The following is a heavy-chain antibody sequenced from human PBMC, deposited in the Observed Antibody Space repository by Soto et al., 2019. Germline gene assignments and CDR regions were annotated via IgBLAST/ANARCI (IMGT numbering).Heavy chain of an antibody. CDR1: GFTFDAYA. V-gene: IGHV3-9*01. CDR3: AKDRKGGGGNSYGYGMDV. CDR2: ISWNSGNI. Sequence: DVQVVESGGGLVQPGRSLRLSCAVSGFTFDAYAMHWVRQAPGKGLEWVSGISWNSGNIEYADSVKGRFTISRDNAKNSLYLQMNSLRVEDTALYYCAKDRKGGGGNSYGYGMDVWGQGTTVIVSS. D-gene: IGHD5-18*01. J-gene: IGHJ6*02.